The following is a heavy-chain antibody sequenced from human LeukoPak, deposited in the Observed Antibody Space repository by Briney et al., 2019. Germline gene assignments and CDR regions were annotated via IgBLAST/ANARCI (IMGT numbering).Heavy chain of an antibody. CDR2: IYYRGST. Sequence: SETLSLTCTVSGDSISSYYWTWMRQPTGKGVEWIGYIYYRGSTNYNPSLKSRVTISVDTSKNQFSLKLSSVTAADTAVYYCARVQSGYSYGPFDYWGQGTLVTVSS. V-gene: IGHV4-59*01. D-gene: IGHD5-18*01. CDR1: GDSISSYY. CDR3: ARVQSGYSYGPFDY. J-gene: IGHJ4*02.